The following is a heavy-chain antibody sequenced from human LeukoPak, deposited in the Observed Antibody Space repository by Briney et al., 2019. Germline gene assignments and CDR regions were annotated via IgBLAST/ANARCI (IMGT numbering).Heavy chain of an antibody. D-gene: IGHD6-19*01. CDR3: AREVAGTYAFDY. CDR2: TLYRTKWYN. J-gene: IGHJ4*02. V-gene: IGHV6-1*01. Sequence: SQTLSLTCAISGDSVSNNIIAWNWIRQSPSRGLECLGRTLYRTKWYNDYAVSVKSRITIDTDTFKNQFYLQLNFVTPEDTAVYYCAREVAGTYAFDYWGQGTLVTVSS. CDR1: GDSVSNNIIA.